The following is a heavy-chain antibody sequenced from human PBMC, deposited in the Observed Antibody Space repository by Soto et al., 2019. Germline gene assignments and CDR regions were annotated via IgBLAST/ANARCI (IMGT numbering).Heavy chain of an antibody. V-gene: IGHV3-30-3*01. Sequence: GGSLRLSCAASGSTFSSYAMHWVRQAPGKGLEWVAVISYDGSNKYYADSVKGRFTISRDNSKNTLYLQMNSLRAEDTAVYYCARETYYDFWSGPYYGMDVWGQGTTVTVSS. J-gene: IGHJ6*02. CDR2: ISYDGSNK. D-gene: IGHD3-3*01. CDR3: ARETYYDFWSGPYYGMDV. CDR1: GSTFSSYA.